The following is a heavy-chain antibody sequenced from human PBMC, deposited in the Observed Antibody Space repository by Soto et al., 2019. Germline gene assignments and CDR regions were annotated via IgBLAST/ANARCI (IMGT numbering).Heavy chain of an antibody. V-gene: IGHV2-5*01. D-gene: IGHD3-22*01. CDR1: GFSLSTSGVG. Sequence: GPTLVNPTQTLTLTCTFSGFSLSTSGVGVGWIRQPPGKALEWLALIYWNDDKRYSPSLKSRLTITKDPSKTQVVLTTTNMDPVNKDTYYCANRPPQKGVVVVITGCYFDYWGQGTLVPVSP. CDR2: IYWNDDK. CDR3: ANRPPQKGVVVVITGCYFDY. J-gene: IGHJ4*02.